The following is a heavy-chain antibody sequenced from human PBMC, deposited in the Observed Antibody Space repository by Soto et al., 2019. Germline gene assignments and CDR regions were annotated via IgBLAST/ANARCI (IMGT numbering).Heavy chain of an antibody. CDR1: GVSFTGYY. D-gene: IGHD3-3*01. Sequence: QVHLQQWGAGLLKPSETLSLTCAVYGVSFTGYYWSWIRQPPGKGLEWIGEINHSGSTNYNPSVKSGVTLSVDTYKKQFSLKLSSVTAADTAVYYCATSYYNFWSGYYLAYFDYWGQGTLVTVSS. J-gene: IGHJ4*02. CDR2: INHSGST. CDR3: ATSYYNFWSGYYLAYFDY. V-gene: IGHV4-34*01.